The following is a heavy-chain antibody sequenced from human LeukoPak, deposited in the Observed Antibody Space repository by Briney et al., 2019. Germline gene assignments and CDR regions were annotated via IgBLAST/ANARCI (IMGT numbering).Heavy chain of an antibody. Sequence: GGPLRLSCAASGFTFSSYGMHWVRQAPGKGLEWVAVISYDGSNKYYADSVKGRFTISRDNSKNTLSLQMNSLRAEDTAVYYCARDSRPQEQGYSYGYGGFDYWGQGTLVTVSS. CDR3: ARDSRPQEQGYSYGYGGFDY. CDR1: GFTFSSYG. V-gene: IGHV3-30*19. CDR2: ISYDGSNK. D-gene: IGHD5-18*01. J-gene: IGHJ4*02.